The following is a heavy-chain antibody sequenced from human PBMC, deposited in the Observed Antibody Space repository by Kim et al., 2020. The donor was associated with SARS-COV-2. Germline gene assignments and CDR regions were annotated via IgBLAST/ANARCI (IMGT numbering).Heavy chain of an antibody. CDR1: GYTFTNNK. CDR2: ITSRDGVT. J-gene: IGHJ2*01. V-gene: IGHV1-46*01. CDR3: ARDHAGNWFFDL. Sequence: ASVKVSCKTSGYTFTNNKVHWVRQAPGQGLEWMGIITSRDGVTHYAQKFQGRVTLTRDTSTSTVYMELSSLISEGTAVYFCARDHAGNWFFDLWGRGTLVSVSS. D-gene: IGHD6-13*01.